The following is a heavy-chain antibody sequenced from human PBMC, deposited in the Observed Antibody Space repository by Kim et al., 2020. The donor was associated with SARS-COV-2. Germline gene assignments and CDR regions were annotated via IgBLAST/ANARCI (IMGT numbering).Heavy chain of an antibody. CDR2: VYYSGST. V-gene: IGHV4-31*03. CDR3: ARVRFNHNSPPFDS. D-gene: IGHD1-26*01. Sequence: SETLSLTCTVSGASISSNDYCWSWIRQHPGKGLEWIGYVYYSGSTYYNPSLKSRVTISVDTSKNQFSLKLSSVTAADTAGYYCARVRFNHNSPPFDSWGQGTLVSVYS. CDR1: GASISSNDYC. J-gene: IGHJ4*02.